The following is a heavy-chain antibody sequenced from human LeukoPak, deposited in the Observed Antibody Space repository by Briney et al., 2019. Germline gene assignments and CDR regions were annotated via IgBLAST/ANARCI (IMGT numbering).Heavy chain of an antibody. J-gene: IGHJ3*02. CDR2: INSDGSST. Sequence: GGSLRLSCAASGFTFSSYWMHWVRQAPGKGLVWVSRINSDGSSTSYADSVKGRFTISRDNAKNTLYLQMNSLRAEDTAVYYCARGRVEMATIDAFDIWGQGTMVTVSS. CDR1: GFTFSSYW. V-gene: IGHV3-74*01. D-gene: IGHD5-24*01. CDR3: ARGRVEMATIDAFDI.